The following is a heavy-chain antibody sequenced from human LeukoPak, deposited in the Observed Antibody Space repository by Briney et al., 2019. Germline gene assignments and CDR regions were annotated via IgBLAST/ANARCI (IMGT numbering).Heavy chain of an antibody. CDR1: GFSFSTYA. Sequence: GGSLRLSCAASGFSFSTYAMNWVRQAPGKGLEWVSGISASGGGKFYADSVKGRSTISRDKSKSTVSLQMNSLRAEDAAVYYCAKDNADYPIYYFDSWGQGILVTVSS. D-gene: IGHD3-16*01. CDR2: ISASGGGK. CDR3: AKDNADYPIYYFDS. J-gene: IGHJ4*02. V-gene: IGHV3-23*01.